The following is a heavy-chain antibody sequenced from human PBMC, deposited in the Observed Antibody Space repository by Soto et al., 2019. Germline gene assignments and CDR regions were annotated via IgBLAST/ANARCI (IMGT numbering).Heavy chain of an antibody. D-gene: IGHD1-26*01. Sequence: EVQLVDSGGGLVKPGGSLRLSCAASGFSLSDYSMNWIRQAPGKGLEWVASISSSSSFIHYAESMKGRFTISRDNAKHSLYLQMNSLSAEDTAVYYCAGSSDDGRDNWGQGTLVTVSS. CDR2: ISSSSSFI. CDR1: GFSLSDYS. CDR3: AGSSDDGRDN. J-gene: IGHJ4*02. V-gene: IGHV3-21*01.